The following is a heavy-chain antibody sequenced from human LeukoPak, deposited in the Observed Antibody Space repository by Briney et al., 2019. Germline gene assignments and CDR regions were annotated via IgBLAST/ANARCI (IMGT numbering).Heavy chain of an antibody. J-gene: IGHJ4*02. CDR2: ISSDGSIT. CDR1: GFTFSNYW. D-gene: IGHD3-10*01. Sequence: GGSLRLSCAASGFTFSNYWIHWVRHAPGKGLVWVSRISSDGSITNCADSVKGRFTISRDNAKNTLYLQMNSLRAEDTAVYYCARDRGPRTGSMVREAYDNWGQGTLVTVSS. V-gene: IGHV3-74*01. CDR3: ARDRGPRTGSMVREAYDN.